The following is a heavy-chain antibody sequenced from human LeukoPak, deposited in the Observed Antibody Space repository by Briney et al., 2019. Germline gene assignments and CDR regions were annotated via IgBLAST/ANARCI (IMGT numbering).Heavy chain of an antibody. J-gene: IGHJ5*02. V-gene: IGHV4-59*08. CDR2: IYYSGST. CDR1: GGSISSYY. D-gene: IGHD6-13*01. CDR3: VTLLHAGYRSNWFDP. Sequence: SETLSLTCTVSGGSISSYYWSWIRQPPGKGLEWVGYIYYSGSTNYNPSLKSRVTISVDTSKNQFSLKLSSVTAADTAVYYCVTLLHAGYRSNWFDPWGQGTLVTVSS.